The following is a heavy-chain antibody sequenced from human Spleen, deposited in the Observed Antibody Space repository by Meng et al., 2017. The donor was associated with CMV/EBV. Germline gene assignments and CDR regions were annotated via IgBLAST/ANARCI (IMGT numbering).Heavy chain of an antibody. CDR1: GYPFSDYY. V-gene: IGHV1-69-2*01. CDR2: VDPEDGRT. J-gene: IGHJ1*01. D-gene: IGHD3-22*01. CDR3: ARGLFDDSGYFLL. Sequence: KSSGYPFSDYYLHWVKQAPGGGLEWLGLVDPEDGRTVYAKMFQGRLTLSAVTSRLTAYMEMSSLRPDDTAVYYCARGLFDDSGYFLLWGQGTLVTVSS.